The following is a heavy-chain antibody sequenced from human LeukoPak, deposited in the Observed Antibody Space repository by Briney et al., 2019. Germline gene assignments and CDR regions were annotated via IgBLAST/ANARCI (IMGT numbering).Heavy chain of an antibody. Sequence: GGSLRLSCAASVFTFSGFAMSWVHRTPGKGLEWVSGISGSGDNTLYADTVKGRFTISRHNSKNTLYLEMNSLRAEDTAIYYCAKMKGHPLPKYYMDVWGQGTTVTVSS. V-gene: IGHV3-23*01. J-gene: IGHJ6*01. CDR3: AKMKGHPLPKYYMDV. D-gene: IGHD1-26*01. CDR2: ISGSGDNT. CDR1: VFTFSGFA.